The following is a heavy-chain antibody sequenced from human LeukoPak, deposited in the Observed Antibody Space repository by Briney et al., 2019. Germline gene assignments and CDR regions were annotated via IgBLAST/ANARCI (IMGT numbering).Heavy chain of an antibody. D-gene: IGHD3-10*01. Sequence: GGSLRLSCAASGFTVSSNYMNWVRQAPGKGLEWVSGISWNSGSIGYADSVKGRFTISRDNAKNSLYLQMNSLRAEDTALYYCAKGKYGSGSYYNDYWGQGTLVTVSS. CDR1: GFTVSSNY. CDR3: AKGKYGSGSYYNDY. J-gene: IGHJ4*02. CDR2: ISWNSGSI. V-gene: IGHV3-9*01.